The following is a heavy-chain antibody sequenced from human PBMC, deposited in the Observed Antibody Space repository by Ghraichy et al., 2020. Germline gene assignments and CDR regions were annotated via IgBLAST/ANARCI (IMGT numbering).Heavy chain of an antibody. CDR3: AREKNGGYFDY. CDR1: GYTFTDYY. V-gene: IGHV1-46*01. D-gene: IGHD3-16*01. Sequence: SVKVSCTASGYTFTDYYVHWVRQAPGQGLEWMGIIKPDGGVTRIAQKFQGRVTMTRDTSTSTVYMDLSSLRSEDTAVYYCAREKNGGYFDYWGQGTLVTVSS. J-gene: IGHJ4*02. CDR2: IKPDGGVT.